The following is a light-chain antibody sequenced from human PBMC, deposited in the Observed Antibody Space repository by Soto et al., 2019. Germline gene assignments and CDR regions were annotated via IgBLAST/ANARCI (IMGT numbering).Light chain of an antibody. CDR2: AAS. CDR1: QDISNY. V-gene: IGKV1-27*01. J-gene: IGKJ1*01. CDR3: QKYNSAPLT. Sequence: DIQMTQSPSSLSASVGDRVTITCRASQDISNYLAWYQQKPGTVPNLLIYAASTLQSVVPSRFSGSGSGTDFTLTISSLQPEDVATYYCQKYNSAPLTFGQGTKVEIK.